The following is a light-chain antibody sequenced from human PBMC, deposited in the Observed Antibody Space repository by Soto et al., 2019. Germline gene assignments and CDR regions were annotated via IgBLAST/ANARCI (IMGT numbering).Light chain of an antibody. CDR1: SSDVGKYNL. CDR3: CSYAGGGSSV. CDR2: EGS. V-gene: IGLV2-23*01. J-gene: IGLJ1*01. Sequence: QSALTPPASVSGSPGESITISCTGTSSDVGKYNLVSWYQQDPGRAPKLIIYEGSKRPSGVSDRFSGSKSGDTASLTISGLQYDDETDYYCCSYAGGGSSVFGTGTKVTVL.